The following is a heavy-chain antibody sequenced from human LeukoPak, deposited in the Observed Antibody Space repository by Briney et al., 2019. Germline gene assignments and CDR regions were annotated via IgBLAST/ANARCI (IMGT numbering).Heavy chain of an antibody. Sequence: SETLSLTCAVYGGSFSGYYWSWIRQPPGKGLEWIGEISHSGSTNYNPSLKSRVTISVDTSKNQFSLKLSSVTAADTAVYYCARGGLETYYYDSSGQDFDYWGQGTLVTVSS. D-gene: IGHD3-22*01. J-gene: IGHJ4*02. V-gene: IGHV4-34*01. CDR2: ISHSGST. CDR3: ARGGLETYYYDSSGQDFDY. CDR1: GGSFSGYY.